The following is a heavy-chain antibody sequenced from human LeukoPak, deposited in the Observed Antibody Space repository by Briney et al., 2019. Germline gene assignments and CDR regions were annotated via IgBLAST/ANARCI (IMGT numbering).Heavy chain of an antibody. Sequence: PNSGGTNYAQKFQGWVTMTRDTSISTAYMELSRLRSDDTAVYYCARGPTDYGDYTVYYFGYWGQGTLVTVSS. J-gene: IGHJ4*02. CDR3: ARGPTDYGDYTVYYFGY. V-gene: IGHV1-2*04. D-gene: IGHD4-17*01. CDR2: PNSGGT.